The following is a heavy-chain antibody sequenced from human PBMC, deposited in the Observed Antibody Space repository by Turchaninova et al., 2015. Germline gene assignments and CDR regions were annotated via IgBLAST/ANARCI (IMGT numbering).Heavy chain of an antibody. V-gene: IGHV4-59*08. Sequence: QMQLQESGPGLVKPSETLSLTCTVSGASITTYYWTWIRQPPGKGLEWIGYIYYSGSTNYNFSLKSRVTMSVDTSKNQFSLRLRSVTAADTAVYYCARVEGGNTYPYYYMDVWGKGTTVTVSS. CDR2: IYYSGST. CDR1: GASITTYY. J-gene: IGHJ6*03. D-gene: IGHD3-16*01. CDR3: ARVEGGNTYPYYYMDV.